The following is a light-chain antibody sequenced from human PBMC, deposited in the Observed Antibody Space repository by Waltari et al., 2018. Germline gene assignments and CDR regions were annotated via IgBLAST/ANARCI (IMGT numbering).Light chain of an antibody. Sequence: SHELTQPPSVSVSPGQTARITCSGDALPTKYIYWYQQKSGQAPVMLIYEDNKRPSGIPERFSGSSSGTLATLNVSGAVVEDEGDYYCYSTDSSSFPLFGGGTRLTVL. CDR1: ALPTKY. CDR2: EDN. J-gene: IGLJ3*02. V-gene: IGLV3-10*01. CDR3: YSTDSSSFPL.